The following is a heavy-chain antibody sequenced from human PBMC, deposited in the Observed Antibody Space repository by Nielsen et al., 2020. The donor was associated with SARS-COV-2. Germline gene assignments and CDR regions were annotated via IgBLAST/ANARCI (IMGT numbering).Heavy chain of an antibody. CDR2: IGAGGDNI. CDR1: GFSVSRYF. V-gene: IGHV3-23*01. J-gene: IGHJ4*02. CDR3: ATQADGYKSPYDY. Sequence: GGSLRLSCAASGFSVSRYFMNWVRQAPGKGLEWVSIIGAGGDNIYYADSVKGRFTISRDNSKNTLYLQINSLRADDTAVYYCATQADGYKSPYDYWGQGTLVTVSS. D-gene: IGHD3-10*01.